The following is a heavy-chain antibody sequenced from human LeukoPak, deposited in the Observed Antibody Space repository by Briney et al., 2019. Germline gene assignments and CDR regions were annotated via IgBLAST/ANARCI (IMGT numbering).Heavy chain of an antibody. CDR2: IYYSGST. Sequence: SETLSLTCTVSGGSMNNYYWSWIRQPPGKGLGRIGYIYYSGSTNYNPSLKSRVAMSVDTSKNQFSLKLSSVTAADTAVYFCARGGWSLDFWGRGTLVTVSS. CDR1: GGSMNNYY. J-gene: IGHJ2*01. CDR3: ARGGWSLDF. V-gene: IGHV4-59*08.